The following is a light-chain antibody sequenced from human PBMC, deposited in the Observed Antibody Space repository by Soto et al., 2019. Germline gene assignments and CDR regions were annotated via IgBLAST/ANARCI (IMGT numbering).Light chain of an antibody. CDR3: QHYNSYGT. Sequence: DIQMTQSPSTLSASVGDRVTITCRASQSISSWLAWYQQKPGKAPKLLIYDASNLESGVPSRFSGGGSGTEFSLTISSLQPDDFATYYCQHYNSYGTFGQGTKVDIK. CDR1: QSISSW. J-gene: IGKJ1*01. V-gene: IGKV1-5*01. CDR2: DAS.